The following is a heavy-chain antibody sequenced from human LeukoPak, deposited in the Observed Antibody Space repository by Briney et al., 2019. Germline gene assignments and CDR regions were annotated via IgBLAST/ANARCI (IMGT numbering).Heavy chain of an antibody. Sequence: PGGSLRLSCAASRFTFSNAWMSWVRQAPGKGLEWVSVIRGSGGSTYYADSVKGRVTISRDNSKNTLYLQMKSLRAEDTAVYYCAKGGTGSTDWFDPWGQGTLVTVSS. CDR2: IRGSGGST. V-gene: IGHV3-23*01. J-gene: IGHJ5*02. CDR3: AKGGTGSTDWFDP. CDR1: RFTFSNAW. D-gene: IGHD1-7*01.